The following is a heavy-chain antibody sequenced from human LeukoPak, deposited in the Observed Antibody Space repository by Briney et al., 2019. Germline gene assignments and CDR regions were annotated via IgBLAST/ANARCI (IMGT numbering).Heavy chain of an antibody. V-gene: IGHV1-8*03. J-gene: IGHJ5*02. CDR1: GYTFTSYD. CDR2: MNPNSGNT. CDR3: ARGDRNQYSYGYDWFDP. Sequence: ASVKVSCKASGYTFTSYDINWVRRATGQGLEWMGWMNPNSGNTGYAQKFQGRVTITRNTSISTAYMELSSLRSEDTAVYYCARGDRNQYSYGYDWFDPWGQGTLVTVSS. D-gene: IGHD5-18*01.